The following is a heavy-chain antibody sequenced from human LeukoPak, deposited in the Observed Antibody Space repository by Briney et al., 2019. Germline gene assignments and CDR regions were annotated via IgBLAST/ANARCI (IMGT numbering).Heavy chain of an antibody. CDR3: ARLDDSSGYYRAPRPYFDY. Sequence: PSETLSLTCTVSGGSISSYYWSWIRQPPGKGLELIGYIHYSGSTYYNPSLKSRVTISVDTSKNQFSLKLSSVTAADTAVYYCARLDDSSGYYRAPRPYFDYWGQGTLVTVSS. CDR2: IHYSGST. D-gene: IGHD3-22*01. J-gene: IGHJ4*02. CDR1: GGSISSYY. V-gene: IGHV4-59*08.